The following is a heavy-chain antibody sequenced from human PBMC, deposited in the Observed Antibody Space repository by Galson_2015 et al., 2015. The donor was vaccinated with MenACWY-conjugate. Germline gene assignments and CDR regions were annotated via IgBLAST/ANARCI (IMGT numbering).Heavy chain of an antibody. Sequence: LRLSCSASGFIFSTYWMHWVRPAPRKGLGWVSRINPGGSSATFAVSVEGRFPISRDNAKNTLYLQMNSLRPEDTAVFYCAKTRGASFYFDSWGQGTLVTVSS. CDR1: GFIFSTYW. V-gene: IGHV3-74*01. D-gene: IGHD1-26*01. J-gene: IGHJ4*02. CDR3: AKTRGASFYFDS. CDR2: INPGGSSA.